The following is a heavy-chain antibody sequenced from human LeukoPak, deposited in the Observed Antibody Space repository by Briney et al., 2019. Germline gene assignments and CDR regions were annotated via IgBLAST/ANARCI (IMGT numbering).Heavy chain of an antibody. Sequence: SETLSLTCTVSGGSISSGSYYWSWIRQPAGKGLEWIGRIYTSGSTNYNPSLKSRVTISVDTSKNQFSLKLSSVTAADTAVYYCARALAASGSYFVDYYYYYMDVWGKGTAVTISS. J-gene: IGHJ6*03. CDR2: IYTSGST. CDR1: GGSISSGSYY. V-gene: IGHV4-61*02. CDR3: ARALAASGSYFVDYYYYYMDV. D-gene: IGHD1-26*01.